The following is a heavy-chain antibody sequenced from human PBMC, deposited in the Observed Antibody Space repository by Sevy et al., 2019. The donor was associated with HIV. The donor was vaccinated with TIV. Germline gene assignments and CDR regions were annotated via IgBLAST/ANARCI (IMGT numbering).Heavy chain of an antibody. CDR1: GFTLGDYA. CDR2: MRSKAFARTT. CDR3: VRSRLLGYTAMIPDY. Sequence: GGSLRLSCTTSGFTLGDYAMSWVRQAPGKGLEWVGFMRSKAFARTTDYAASVQGRFTISTDDSKATARLQMNSLRTEDTGVYYCVRSRLLGYTAMIPDYWGQGTLVTVSS. V-gene: IGHV3-49*04. D-gene: IGHD5-18*01. J-gene: IGHJ4*02.